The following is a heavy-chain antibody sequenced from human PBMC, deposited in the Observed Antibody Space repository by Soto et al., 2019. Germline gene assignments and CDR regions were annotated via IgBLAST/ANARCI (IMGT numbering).Heavy chain of an antibody. J-gene: IGHJ4*02. CDR3: ARDDSTISGAVTLDY. Sequence: QVQLVQSGPEVKRPGASVRIACRTAGYSFKNYAIHWVRQAPGRKLEWMGWSNEGSGNTRYSHKFQGRMSIARDKSASTSYLDLRSLTSEDTAVYFCARDDSTISGAVTLDYWGPGTLVTVSS. D-gene: IGHD3-3*02. CDR1: GYSFKNYA. V-gene: IGHV1-3*01. CDR2: SNEGSGNT.